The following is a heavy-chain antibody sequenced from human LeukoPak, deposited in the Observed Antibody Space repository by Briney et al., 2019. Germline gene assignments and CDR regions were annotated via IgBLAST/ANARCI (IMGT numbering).Heavy chain of an antibody. CDR3: ARDALSSSWYRNWFDP. V-gene: IGHV1-69*05. CDR1: GGTFSSYA. Sequence: SVKVSCRASGGTFSSYAISWVRQAPGQGLEWMGGLIPIFGTANYAQKFQGRVTITTDESTSTAYMELSSLRSEDTAVYYCARDALSSSWYRNWFDPWGQGTLVTVSS. J-gene: IGHJ5*02. CDR2: LIPIFGTA. D-gene: IGHD6-13*01.